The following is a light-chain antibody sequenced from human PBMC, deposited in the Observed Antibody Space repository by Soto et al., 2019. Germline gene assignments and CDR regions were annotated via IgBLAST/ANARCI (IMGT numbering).Light chain of an antibody. Sequence: DLQMPQSPSSLSASVGDRVSITCQASHDISNYLNWYQQKPGKAPKLLIYDASNLETGVPSRFSGSGSGTDFTFTISSLQPEDIATYYCQQYDRLPRTFGQGTTVDIK. CDR1: HDISNY. CDR2: DAS. CDR3: QQYDRLPRT. J-gene: IGKJ1*01. V-gene: IGKV1-33*01.